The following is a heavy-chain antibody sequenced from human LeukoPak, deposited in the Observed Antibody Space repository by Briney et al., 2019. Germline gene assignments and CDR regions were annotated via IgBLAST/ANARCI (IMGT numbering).Heavy chain of an antibody. CDR3: ARADYDILTGFDY. CDR2: IYTSGST. CDR1: GGSISSSSYY. J-gene: IGHJ4*02. V-gene: IGHV4-39*07. D-gene: IGHD3-9*01. Sequence: SETLSLTCTVSGGSISSSSYYWGWIRQPPGKGLEWIGSIYTSGSTNYNPSLKSRVTISVDTSKNQFSLKLSSVTAADTAVYYCARADYDILTGFDYWGQGTLVTVSS.